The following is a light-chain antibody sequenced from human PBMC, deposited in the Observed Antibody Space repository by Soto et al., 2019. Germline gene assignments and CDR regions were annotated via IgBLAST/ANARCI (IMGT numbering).Light chain of an antibody. CDR3: QQYNPYSPWT. V-gene: IGKV1-39*01. CDR2: GAS. J-gene: IGKJ1*01. CDR1: QSIDIY. Sequence: DIQMTQSPSSLSASVGDRVTITCRASQSIDIYLNWYQQRPRKAPKLLIYGASTLQSGAPSRFIGSGSGTDFTLTISGLQPDDFATYYCQQYNPYSPWTFGQGTKVDIK.